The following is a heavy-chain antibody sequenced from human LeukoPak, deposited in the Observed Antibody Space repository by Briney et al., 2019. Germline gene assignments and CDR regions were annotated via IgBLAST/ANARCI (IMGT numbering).Heavy chain of an antibody. CDR3: GRGFPPRRDYDSRGYYSYYFDY. V-gene: IGHV1-18*01. J-gene: IGHJ4*02. CDR2: ISAYNGHT. CDR1: GYTFTSYG. D-gene: IGHD3-22*01. Sequence: ASVKVSCKASGYTFTSYGISWVRQAPGQGLEWMGWISAYNGHTKYAQKFQGRVTMTTDTSTSTAYTELRSLRSDDTAVYYCGRGFPPRRDYDSRGYYSYYFDYWGQGTPVTVSS.